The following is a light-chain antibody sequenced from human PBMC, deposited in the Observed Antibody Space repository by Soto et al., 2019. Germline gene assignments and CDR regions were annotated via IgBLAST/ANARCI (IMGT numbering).Light chain of an antibody. CDR3: LLFYANTWV. CDR2: SIS. V-gene: IGLV7-43*01. Sequence: QAVVTQEPSLTVSPGGTVSLTCASSTGAVTSGYYPNWFQQKPGQAPRALIYSISNRHSGTPARFSGFLLGDKAALTLSGAQPEDEAEYYCLLFYANTWVFGGGTKLTVL. CDR1: TGAVTSGYY. J-gene: IGLJ3*02.